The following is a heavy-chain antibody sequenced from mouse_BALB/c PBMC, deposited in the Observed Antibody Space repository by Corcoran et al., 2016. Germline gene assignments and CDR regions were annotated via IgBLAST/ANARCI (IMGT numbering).Heavy chain of an antibody. CDR2: IDPENGNT. V-gene: IGHV14-1*02. J-gene: IGHJ3*01. Sequence: EVQLQQSGAELVRPGALVKLSCKASGFNIKDYYMHWVKQRPEQGLEWIGWIDPENGNTIYDPKFQGKASITADTSSNTAYLQLSSLTSEDTAFYDCASIYYDYAWFAYWGQGTLVTVSA. D-gene: IGHD2-4*01. CDR3: ASIYYDYAWFAY. CDR1: GFNIKDYY.